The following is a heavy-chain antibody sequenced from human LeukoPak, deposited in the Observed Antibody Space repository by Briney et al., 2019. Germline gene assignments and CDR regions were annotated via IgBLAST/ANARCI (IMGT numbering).Heavy chain of an antibody. Sequence: SETLSLTCTVSGDSISSSVFYWTWIRQSPGQGLEWIVNIYCNSGHTSYNPSLQSRVTISRDTSNNQLSLRLGSVTAADTAVYFCARDDEVAAAAFGYWGQGTLVTVSP. V-gene: IGHV4-39*07. D-gene: IGHD2-15*01. J-gene: IGHJ4*02. CDR2: IYCNSGHT. CDR3: ARDDEVAAAAFGY. CDR1: GDSISSSVFY.